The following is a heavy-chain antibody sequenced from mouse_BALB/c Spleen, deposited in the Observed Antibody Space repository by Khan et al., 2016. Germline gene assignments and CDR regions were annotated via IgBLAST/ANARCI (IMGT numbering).Heavy chain of an antibody. CDR1: GYTFTSYT. CDR2: INPSSDYT. D-gene: IGHD3-1*01. J-gene: IGHJ2*01. CDR3: AREGCFLGYFDY. V-gene: IGHV1-4*01. Sequence: QVQLQQSGAELARPGASVKMSCKASGYTFTSYTMFWVKQRPGQGLEWIGYINPSSDYTDYNQKFKDKATLTADKSSSTAYMQLNSLTSEDSAVYYCAREGCFLGYFDYWGQGTTLTVSS.